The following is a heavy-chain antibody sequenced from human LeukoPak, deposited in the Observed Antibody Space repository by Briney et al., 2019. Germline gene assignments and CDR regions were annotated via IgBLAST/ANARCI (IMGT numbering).Heavy chain of an antibody. CDR1: GFAFSNYA. CDR2: ITGSGGST. D-gene: IGHD3-3*01. Sequence: GGSLRLSCAASGFAFSNYAMSWVRQAPGKGLEWVSSITGSGGSTYYADSVKGRFTISRDNSKNTLYLQMSSLRAEDTAVYYCAKDKGDFRSGHHYWGQGTLVTVSS. J-gene: IGHJ4*02. CDR3: AKDKGDFRSGHHY. V-gene: IGHV3-23*01.